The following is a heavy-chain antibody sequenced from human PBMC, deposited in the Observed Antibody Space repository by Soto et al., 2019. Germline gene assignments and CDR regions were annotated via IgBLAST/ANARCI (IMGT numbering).Heavy chain of an antibody. Sequence: QAGGSLRLSCAASGFTFGDYWMHWVRQAPGKGPEWVSRMTSDGRTVQYADSVKGRFTVSRDNAKNTLYLQMNSLRAEDTAVYYCTRAAVDYWGPGALVTVSS. CDR3: TRAAVDY. CDR1: GFTFGDYW. D-gene: IGHD6-19*01. CDR2: MTSDGRTV. V-gene: IGHV3-74*03. J-gene: IGHJ4*02.